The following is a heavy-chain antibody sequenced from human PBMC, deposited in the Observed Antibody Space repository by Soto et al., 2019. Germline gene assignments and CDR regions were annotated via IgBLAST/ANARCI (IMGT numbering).Heavy chain of an antibody. CDR1: GGSISSYY. CDR2: IYYSGST. D-gene: IGHD3-10*01. J-gene: IGHJ6*02. CDR3: ARTTMVRGVINDYYYGMDV. V-gene: IGHV4-59*01. Sequence: PSETLSLTCTVSGGSISSYYWSWIRQPPGKGLEWIGYIYYSGSTNYNPSLKSRVTISVDTSKNQFSLKLSSATAADTAVYYCARTTMVRGVINDYYYGMDVWGQGTTVTVSS.